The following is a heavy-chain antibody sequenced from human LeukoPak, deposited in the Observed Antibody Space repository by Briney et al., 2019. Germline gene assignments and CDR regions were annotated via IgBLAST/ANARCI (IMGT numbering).Heavy chain of an antibody. J-gene: IGHJ2*01. Sequence: GGSLRFSCAASGFTFSSYSMNWVRQAPGKGLEWVSSISSSSSYIYYADSVKGRFTISRDNAKNSLYLQMNSLRAEDTAVYYCARAGPRGSSGWSHWYFDLWGRGTLVTVSS. CDR2: ISSSSSYI. D-gene: IGHD6-19*01. CDR3: ARAGPRGSSGWSHWYFDL. V-gene: IGHV3-21*01. CDR1: GFTFSSYS.